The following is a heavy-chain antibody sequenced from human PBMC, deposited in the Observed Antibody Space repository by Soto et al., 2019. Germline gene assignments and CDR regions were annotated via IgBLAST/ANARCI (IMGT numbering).Heavy chain of an antibody. CDR3: ARPSPEMYYPFWSCSLYYAGMDV. J-gene: IGHJ6*02. Sequence: LKISCQAYCYCFSTYWHAWVRQMPCKFLQWLWGIYPGDSDTRYSPSFQGQVTTSAHKSISTDYLKWSTLKASDTAMYYCARPSPEMYYPFWSCSLYYAGMDVWGQGTPVTDSS. CDR1: CYCFSTYW. CDR2: IYPGDSDT. V-gene: IGHV5-51*01. D-gene: IGHD3-3*01.